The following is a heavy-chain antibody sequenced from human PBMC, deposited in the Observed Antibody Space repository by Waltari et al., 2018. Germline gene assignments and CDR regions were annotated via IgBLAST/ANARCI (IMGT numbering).Heavy chain of an antibody. CDR3: ARVSGYYYYYYMDV. J-gene: IGHJ6*03. D-gene: IGHD1-26*01. CDR2: IFTSGST. CDR1: GGSISSYY. V-gene: IGHV4-4*09. Sequence: QVQLQESGPGLVKPSETLSLTCTVSGGSISSYYWSWIRQPPGKGLEWIGYIFTSGSTNYNPSLKSRVTISVDTSKNQFSLKLSSVTAADTAVYYCARVSGYYYYYYMDVWGKGTTVTVSS.